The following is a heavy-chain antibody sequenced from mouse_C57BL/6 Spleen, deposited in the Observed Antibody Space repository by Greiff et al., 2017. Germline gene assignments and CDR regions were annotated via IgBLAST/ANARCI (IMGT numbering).Heavy chain of an antibody. D-gene: IGHD3-2*02. J-gene: IGHJ2*01. Sequence: QVQLQQPGTELVKPGASVKLSCKASGYTFTSYWLNWVKQRPGQGLEWIGNINPSNGGTNYNEKFKSKATLTVAKSSSSAYMQRSSLTSEDSAVYYCVTQLRPIYFDYWGQGTTLTVSS. CDR3: VTQLRPIYFDY. CDR1: GYTFTSYW. V-gene: IGHV1-53*01. CDR2: INPSNGGT.